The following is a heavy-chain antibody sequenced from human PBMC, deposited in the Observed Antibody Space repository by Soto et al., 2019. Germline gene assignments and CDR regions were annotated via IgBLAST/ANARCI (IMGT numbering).Heavy chain of an antibody. J-gene: IGHJ6*02. D-gene: IGHD1-26*01. CDR3: ARAGQVGATPYGYYGMDV. CDR1: GGTFSSYA. CDR2: IIPIFGTA. Sequence: QVQLVQSGAEVKKPGSSVKVSCKASGGTFSSYAISWVRQAPGQGLEWMGGIIPIFGTANYAQKFQGRVTITADESTSTAYMELSSLRSEDTSVYYCARAGQVGATPYGYYGMDVWGQGTTVTVSS. V-gene: IGHV1-69*01.